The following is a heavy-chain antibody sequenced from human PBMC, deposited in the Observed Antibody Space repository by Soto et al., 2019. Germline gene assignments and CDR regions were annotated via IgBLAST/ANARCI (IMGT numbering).Heavy chain of an antibody. Sequence: ASVKVSCKASGYTFTGYYMHWVRQAPGQGLEWMGWINPNSGGTNYAQKFQGRVTMTRDTSISTAYMELSRLRSDDTAVYYCARSYGSRIAAAVNWFDPWGQGTLVTSPQ. D-gene: IGHD6-13*01. CDR1: GYTFTGYY. CDR3: ARSYGSRIAAAVNWFDP. J-gene: IGHJ5*02. CDR2: INPNSGGT. V-gene: IGHV1-2*02.